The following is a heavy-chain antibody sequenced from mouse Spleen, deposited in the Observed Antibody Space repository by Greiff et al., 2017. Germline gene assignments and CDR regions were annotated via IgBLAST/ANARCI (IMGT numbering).Heavy chain of an antibody. CDR1: GFTFSDYY. Sequence: EVKVVESEGGLVQPGSSMKLSCTASGFTFSDYYMAWVRQFPEKGLEWVANINYDGSSTYYLDSLKSRFIISRDNAKNILYLQMSSLKSEDTATYYCARDSWYFDVWGTGTTVTVSS. CDR2: INYDGSST. J-gene: IGHJ1*03. CDR3: ARDSWYFDV. V-gene: IGHV5-16*01.